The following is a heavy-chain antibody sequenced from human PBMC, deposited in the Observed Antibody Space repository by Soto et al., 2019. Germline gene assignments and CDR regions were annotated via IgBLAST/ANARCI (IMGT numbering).Heavy chain of an antibody. D-gene: IGHD6-6*01. CDR1: GGSVSSGSYY. V-gene: IGHV4-61*01. CDR3: SSEGVASRRGEVAY. J-gene: IGHJ4*02. CDR2: IFYNGAT. Sequence: QVQLQESGPGLVRPSETLSLTCTVSGGSVSSGSYYWTWIRQPPGKVLEWIGCIFYNGATYYNPSLRSRLSISLHKSTNQFSLTLTSVTAADTAFYYCSSEGVASRRGEVAYWGRGTLVTVSS.